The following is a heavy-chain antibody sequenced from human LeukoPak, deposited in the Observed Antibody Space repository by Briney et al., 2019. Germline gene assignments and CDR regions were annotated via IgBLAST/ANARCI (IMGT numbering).Heavy chain of an antibody. Sequence: SGPTLVKPTQTLTLTCTFSGFSLSASGVGVTWIRQPPGKALEWLALIYGNDDKRYSTSLKSRLTTTKDTYKNQVVLTMTNMDPVDTATYFCAHDSPGWFGFDYWGRGTLVTVSS. CDR2: IYGNDDK. CDR1: GFSLSASGVG. D-gene: IGHD3-10*01. CDR3: AHDSPGWFGFDY. J-gene: IGHJ4*02. V-gene: IGHV2-5*01.